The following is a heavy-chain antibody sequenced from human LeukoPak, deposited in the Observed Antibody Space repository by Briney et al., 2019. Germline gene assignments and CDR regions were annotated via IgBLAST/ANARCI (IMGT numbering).Heavy chain of an antibody. Sequence: GGSLRLSCAASGFTFSSYAMHWVRQAPGKGLEWVAVISYDGSNKYYADSVKGRFTISRDNSKNTLYLQMNSLRAEDTAVYYCAKDLYSYGPFDYWGQGTLVTVSS. J-gene: IGHJ4*02. CDR1: GFTFSSYA. D-gene: IGHD5-18*01. CDR3: AKDLYSYGPFDY. V-gene: IGHV3-30*04. CDR2: ISYDGSNK.